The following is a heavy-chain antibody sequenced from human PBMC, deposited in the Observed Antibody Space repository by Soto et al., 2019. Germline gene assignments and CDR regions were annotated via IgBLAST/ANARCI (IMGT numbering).Heavy chain of an antibody. Sequence: VQLVESGGTLVQPGGSLRLSCSASGFTFNTFAMHWVRQTPGKGLEFVSAISSNGGNTYYADSAKGRFAISRDNSKNTLYLQMYSLRPEDTALYYCVKEGYMRSDWYGQFDCWGQGTLVTVSS. CDR1: GFTFNTFA. V-gene: IGHV3-64D*06. D-gene: IGHD6-19*01. CDR3: VKEGYMRSDWYGQFDC. CDR2: ISSNGGNT. J-gene: IGHJ4*02.